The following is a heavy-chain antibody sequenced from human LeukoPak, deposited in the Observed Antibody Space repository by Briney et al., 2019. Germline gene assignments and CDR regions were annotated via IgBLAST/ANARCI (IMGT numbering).Heavy chain of an antibody. V-gene: IGHV1-18*01. CDR1: GYTFTSYG. CDR2: ISAYSGNT. CDR3: ARALLYCSSTSCPSNY. J-gene: IGHJ4*02. D-gene: IGHD2-2*01. Sequence: ASVKVSCKASGYTFTSYGISWVRQAPGHGLEWMGWISAYSGNTEYAPKFQGRVTMTTDTSTSTAYMELRSLRSEDTAVYYCARALLYCSSTSCPSNYWGQGTLVTVSS.